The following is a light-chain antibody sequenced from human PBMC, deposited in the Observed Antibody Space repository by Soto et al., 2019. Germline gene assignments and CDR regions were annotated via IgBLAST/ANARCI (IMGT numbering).Light chain of an antibody. CDR1: QSVSSY. Sequence: EIVLTQSPATLSLSPGERATLSCRASQSVSSYLAWYQQKPGQAPRLLIYDASNSATGIPTRFSGSGSGTDSALTISSPESEDFAVYYCQQRSNWPPFTFGPGTKVDIK. CDR3: QQRSNWPPFT. CDR2: DAS. V-gene: IGKV3-11*01. J-gene: IGKJ3*01.